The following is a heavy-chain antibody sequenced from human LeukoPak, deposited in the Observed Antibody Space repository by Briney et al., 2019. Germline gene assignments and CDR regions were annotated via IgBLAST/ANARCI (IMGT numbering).Heavy chain of an antibody. Sequence: GGSLRPSCAASGFTVSSNYMSWVRQAPGKGLEWVSVIYSGGSTYYADSVKGRFTISRDNSKNTLYLQMNSLRAEDTAVYYCASLQGYCSGGSCYGLDYWGQGTLVTVSS. CDR1: GFTVSSNY. CDR3: ASLQGYCSGGSCYGLDY. D-gene: IGHD2-15*01. J-gene: IGHJ4*02. V-gene: IGHV3-53*01. CDR2: IYSGGST.